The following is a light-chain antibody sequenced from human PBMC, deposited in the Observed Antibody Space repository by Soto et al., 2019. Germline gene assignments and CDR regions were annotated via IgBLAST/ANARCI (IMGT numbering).Light chain of an antibody. V-gene: IGKV1-5*01. CDR3: QQYNSYPLT. Sequence: DIQMTQSPSPLSASVGDRVTITCRASQSISSWLAWYQQKPGKAPKLLIYDASRLESGVPSRFSGSGSGTEFTLTISSLQPDDFATYYCQQYNSYPLTFGGGTKVEIK. CDR1: QSISSW. J-gene: IGKJ4*01. CDR2: DAS.